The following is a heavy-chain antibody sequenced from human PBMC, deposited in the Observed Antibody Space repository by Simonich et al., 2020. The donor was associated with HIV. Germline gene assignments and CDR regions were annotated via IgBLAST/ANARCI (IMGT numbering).Heavy chain of an antibody. V-gene: IGHV4-34*01. J-gene: IGHJ4*02. D-gene: IGHD5-12*01. CDR2: IDHSEST. Sequence: QVHLQQWGAGLLKPSETLYLTCAVYGGSFSGYYWSWIRQPPGKVLEWIGEIDHSESTSYNPSLRSRVTISVDTSKNQFSLKLTSVTAADTAVYYCARRSGYALDYWGQGTLVTVSS. CDR3: ARRSGYALDY. CDR1: GGSFSGYY.